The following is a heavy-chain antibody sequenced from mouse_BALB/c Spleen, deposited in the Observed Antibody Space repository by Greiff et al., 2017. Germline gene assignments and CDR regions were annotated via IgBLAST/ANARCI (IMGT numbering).Heavy chain of an antibody. V-gene: IGHV6-6*02. CDR1: GFTFSNYW. D-gene: IGHD1-1*01. Sequence: EVKVEESGGGLVQPGGSMKLSCVASGFTFSNYWMNWVRQSPEKGLEWVAEIRLKSNNYATHYAESVKGRFTISRDDSKSSVYLQMNNLRAEDTGIYYCTPITTVAYWGQGTLVTVSA. CDR2: IRLKSNNYAT. CDR3: TPITTVAY. J-gene: IGHJ3*01.